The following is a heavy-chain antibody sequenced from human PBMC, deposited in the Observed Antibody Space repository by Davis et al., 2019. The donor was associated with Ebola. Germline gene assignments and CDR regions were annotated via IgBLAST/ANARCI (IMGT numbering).Heavy chain of an antibody. Sequence: ESLKISCAASGFTFSSYSMNWVRQAPGKGLEWFGYIYYSGSTYYNPSLKSRVTISVDTSKNQFSLKLSSVTAADTAVYYCARGGAVAGPWGQGTLVTVSS. CDR1: GFTFSSYS. CDR3: ARGGAVAGP. V-gene: IGHV4-59*01. J-gene: IGHJ5*02. CDR2: IYYSGST. D-gene: IGHD6-19*01.